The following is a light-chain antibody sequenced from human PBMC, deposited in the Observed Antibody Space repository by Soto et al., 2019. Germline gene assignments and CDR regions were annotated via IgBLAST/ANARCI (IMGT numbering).Light chain of an antibody. CDR1: HSVNNN. J-gene: IGKJ4*01. CDR3: QQSNNWPLLS. V-gene: IGKV3-15*01. Sequence: ETVMTQSPATLSVSPGETATLSCRAYHSVNNNLAWYQQKPGQAPKLLIYRASTRATGIPARFSGSGSGTEFTLTISNLQSEDSAVYYCQQSNNWPLLSFGGGTKVDIK. CDR2: RAS.